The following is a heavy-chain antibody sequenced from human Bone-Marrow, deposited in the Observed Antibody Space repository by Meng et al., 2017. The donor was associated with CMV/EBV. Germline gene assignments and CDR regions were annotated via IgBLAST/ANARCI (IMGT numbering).Heavy chain of an antibody. J-gene: IGHJ4*01. V-gene: IGHV3-74*01. CDR1: GFTFSTDW. Sequence: GESLKISCVASGFTFSTDWMHWVRQAPGKGPVWVARVKGDGSGTNYADLVKGRFTISRDNAKNTVFLQMNSLRAEDTVLHYCAREAPGGSYSVYWGQGTLVTVSS. CDR2: VKGDGSGT. CDR3: AREAPGGSYSVY. D-gene: IGHD1-26*01.